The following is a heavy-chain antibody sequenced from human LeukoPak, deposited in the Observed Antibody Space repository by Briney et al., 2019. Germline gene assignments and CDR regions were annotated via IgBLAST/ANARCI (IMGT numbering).Heavy chain of an antibody. Sequence: GGSLSLSCAASGFTFSSYAMSWVRQAPGKGLEWVSAISGSGGSTYYADSVKGRFTISRDNPKNTLYLKMNSLRAEHTAVYYCAKIEGYDSSGYYYVGPYFDYWGQGTLVTVSS. D-gene: IGHD3-22*01. J-gene: IGHJ4*02. CDR2: ISGSGGST. V-gene: IGHV3-23*01. CDR1: GFTFSSYA. CDR3: AKIEGYDSSGYYYVGPYFDY.